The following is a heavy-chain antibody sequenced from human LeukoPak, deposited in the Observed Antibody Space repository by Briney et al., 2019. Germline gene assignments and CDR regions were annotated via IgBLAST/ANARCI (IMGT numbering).Heavy chain of an antibody. J-gene: IGHJ4*02. D-gene: IGHD5-12*01. CDR1: GFTFSTYW. CDR3: AKDFTGYSDI. V-gene: IGHV3-74*01. Sequence: LPGGSLRLSCSASGFTFSTYWLHWVRQTPGRGLAWVSRISSEGSSTTYADSVKGRFTISRDSAQNTLHLQMNSLRADDTAVYYCAKDFTGYSDIWGQGTLVTVSS. CDR2: ISSEGSST.